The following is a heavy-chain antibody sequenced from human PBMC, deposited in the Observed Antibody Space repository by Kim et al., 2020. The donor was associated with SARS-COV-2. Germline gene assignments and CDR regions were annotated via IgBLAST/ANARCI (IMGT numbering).Heavy chain of an antibody. J-gene: IGHJ6*02. V-gene: IGHV3-21*01. D-gene: IGHD7-27*01. Sequence: GGSLRLSCAASGFTFSSYSMNWVRQAPGKGLEWVSSISSSSSYIYYADSVKGRFTISRDNAKNSLYLQMNSLRAEDTAVYYCATYPAGDPRIYYYGMDVWGQGTTVTASS. CDR3: ATYPAGDPRIYYYGMDV. CDR2: ISSSSSYI. CDR1: GFTFSSYS.